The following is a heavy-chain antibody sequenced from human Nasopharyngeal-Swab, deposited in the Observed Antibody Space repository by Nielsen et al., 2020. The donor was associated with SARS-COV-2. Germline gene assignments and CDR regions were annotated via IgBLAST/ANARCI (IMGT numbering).Heavy chain of an antibody. Sequence: SETLSLTCTVSGGSISNYYWSWIRQPPGKRLEWIGYIYNSGRTTDYNPSLKSRVTISLDTSKNQFSLKLSSVTAADTAVYYCARRYSSGWYPFDYWGQGTLVTVSS. CDR2: IYNSGRTT. V-gene: IGHV4-59*01. CDR3: ARRYSSGWYPFDY. D-gene: IGHD6-19*01. J-gene: IGHJ4*02. CDR1: GGSISNYY.